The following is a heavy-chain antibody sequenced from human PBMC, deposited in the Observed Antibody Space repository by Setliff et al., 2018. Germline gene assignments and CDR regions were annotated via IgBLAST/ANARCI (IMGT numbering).Heavy chain of an antibody. D-gene: IGHD2-2*01. Sequence: RASVKVSCKASGYTFTNYYLNWVRQAPGQGLEWMGWINTNTGNPTYAQGFTGRFVFSLDTSVSTAYLQISSLKAEDTAVYYCARTQVVPATTYSIDYWGQGTLVTVSS. CDR1: GYTFTNYY. J-gene: IGHJ4*02. CDR3: ARTQVVPATTYSIDY. V-gene: IGHV7-4-1*02. CDR2: INTNTGNP.